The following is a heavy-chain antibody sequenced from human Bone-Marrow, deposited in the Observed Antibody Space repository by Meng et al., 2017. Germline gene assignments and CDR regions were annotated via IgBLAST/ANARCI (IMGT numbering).Heavy chain of an antibody. J-gene: IGHJ3*02. V-gene: IGHV3-30*04. CDR1: GFTFSNYA. CDR2: ISFDGSYK. D-gene: IGHD2-21*02. Sequence: GESLKISCAASGFTFSNYAMHWVRQAPGKGLEWVSLISFDGSYKYYADSVKGRFTISRDNAKNTLYLQMNSLRAEDTEMYFCARSLSDTAKGVFNIWGQGTVVTVSS. CDR3: ARSLSDTAKGVFNI.